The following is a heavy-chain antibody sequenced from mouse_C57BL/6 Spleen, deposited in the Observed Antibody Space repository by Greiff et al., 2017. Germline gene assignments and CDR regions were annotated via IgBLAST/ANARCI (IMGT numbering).Heavy chain of an antibody. CDR2: IRNKANGYTT. V-gene: IGHV7-3*01. J-gene: IGHJ2*01. CDR3: ARSELGRYYFDY. CDR1: GFTFTDYY. Sequence: EVKLVESGGDLVQPGGSLSLSCAASGFTFTDYYMSWVRQPPGKALEWLGFIRNKANGYTTEYSASVKGRVTISRDNSQSILYLQMYALRAEDSATYYWARSELGRYYFDYWGQGTTLTVSS. D-gene: IGHD4-1*01.